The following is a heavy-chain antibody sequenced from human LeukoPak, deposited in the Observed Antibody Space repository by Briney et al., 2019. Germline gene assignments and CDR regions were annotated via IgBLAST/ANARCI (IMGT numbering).Heavy chain of an antibody. V-gene: IGHV3-23*01. D-gene: IGHD2-21*02. CDR3: ARPSEAYCGGDCYFGY. CDR1: GFTFSSYG. J-gene: IGHJ4*02. CDR2: ISGSGGST. Sequence: GGSLRLSCAASGFTFSSYGMSWVRQAPGKGLEWVSEISGSGGSTFYADSVKGRFTISRDNSKNTLYLQMNSLRAEDTAVYYCARPSEAYCGGDCYFGYWGQGTLVTVSS.